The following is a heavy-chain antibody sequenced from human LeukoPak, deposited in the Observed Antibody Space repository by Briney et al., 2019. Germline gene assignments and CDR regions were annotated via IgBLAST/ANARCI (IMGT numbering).Heavy chain of an antibody. D-gene: IGHD6-13*01. V-gene: IGHV1-69*13. Sequence: GASVKVSCKASGGTFSSYAISWVRQASGQGLEWMGGIIPIFGTANYAQKFQGRVTITADESTSTAYMELSSLRSEDTAVYYCARGRGGSSWPRGYFDYWGQGTLVTVSS. CDR3: ARGRGGSSWPRGYFDY. CDR2: IIPIFGTA. J-gene: IGHJ4*02. CDR1: GGTFSSYA.